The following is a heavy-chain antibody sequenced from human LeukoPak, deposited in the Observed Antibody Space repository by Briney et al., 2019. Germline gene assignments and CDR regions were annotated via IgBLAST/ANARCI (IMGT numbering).Heavy chain of an antibody. V-gene: IGHV1-69*13. J-gene: IGHJ3*02. D-gene: IGHD3-10*01. Sequence: GASVKVSCKASGGTFSSYAISWVRQAPGQGLEWMGGIIPIFGTANYAQKFQGRVTITADESTSTAYMELSSLRSEDTAVYYCASPAGHLHDAFDIWGQGTMVTVSS. CDR2: IIPIFGTA. CDR3: ASPAGHLHDAFDI. CDR1: GGTFSSYA.